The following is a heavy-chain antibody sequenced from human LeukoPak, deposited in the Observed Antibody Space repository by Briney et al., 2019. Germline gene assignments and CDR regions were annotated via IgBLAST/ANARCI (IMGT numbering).Heavy chain of an antibody. J-gene: IGHJ4*02. CDR3: ARARPGIAVAQPRMSLEY. D-gene: IGHD6-19*01. CDR1: GGTFSSYA. Sequence: SVKVSCKASGGTFSSYAISWVRQAPGQGLEWMGGIIPIFGTANYAQKFQGRVTITADESTSTAYMELSSLRSEDTAVYYCARARPGIAVAQPRMSLEYWGQGTLVTVSS. V-gene: IGHV1-69*13. CDR2: IIPIFGTA.